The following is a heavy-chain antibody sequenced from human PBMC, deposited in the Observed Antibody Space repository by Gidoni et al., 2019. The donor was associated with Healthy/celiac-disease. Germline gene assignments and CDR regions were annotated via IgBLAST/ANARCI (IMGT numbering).Heavy chain of an antibody. CDR2: IIPIVGTA. CDR3: ARGGAVLRFLEWLSGKYNWFDP. V-gene: IGHV1-69*06. CDR1: GCTFSSYA. J-gene: IGHJ5*02. D-gene: IGHD3-3*01. Sequence: QVQLVQSGAEVQKPGSPVKVSWKASGCTFSSYAISRVGQAPGQGLEWMGGIIPIVGTANYAQKFQGRVTITSDNSTSTAYMELSSLSSEDTAVYYCARGGAVLRFLEWLSGKYNWFDPWGQGTLVTVSS.